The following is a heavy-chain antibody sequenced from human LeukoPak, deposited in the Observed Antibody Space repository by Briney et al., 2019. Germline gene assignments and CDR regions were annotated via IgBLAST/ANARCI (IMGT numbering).Heavy chain of an antibody. CDR2: ISGSGGST. CDR1: GFTFSSYA. J-gene: IGHJ5*02. CDR3: AKGRRITIFGVVSYRWFDP. D-gene: IGHD3-3*01. V-gene: IGHV3-23*01. Sequence: GGSLRLSCAASGFTFSSYAMSWVRQAPGKGLEWVSAISGSGGSTYNADSVKGRFTISRDNSKNTLYLQMNSLRAEDTAVYYCAKGRRITIFGVVSYRWFDPWGQGTLVTVSS.